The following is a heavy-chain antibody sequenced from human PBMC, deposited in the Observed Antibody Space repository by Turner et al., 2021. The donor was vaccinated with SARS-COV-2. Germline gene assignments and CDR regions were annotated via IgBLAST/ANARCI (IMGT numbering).Heavy chain of an antibody. Sequence: VQLFASGGVAVQPATFLRLTSGAAAVTLSRYGMHWVRQAQGKGLEWVAVIWYDGSNKYYANSVQGRFTISRDNSKNTLYLQMNSLRAEDTTVDYCARDHYYDSSGYTLDAIDIWGQGTMVTISS. CDR1: AVTLSRYG. V-gene: IGHV3-33*01. J-gene: IGHJ3*02. D-gene: IGHD3-22*01. CDR3: ARDHYYDSSGYTLDAIDI. CDR2: IWYDGSNK.